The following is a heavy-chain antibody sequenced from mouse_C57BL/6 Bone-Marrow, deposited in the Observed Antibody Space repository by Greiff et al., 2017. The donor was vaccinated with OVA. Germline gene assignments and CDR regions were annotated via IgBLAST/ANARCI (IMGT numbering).Heavy chain of an antibody. CDR3: ARGPSPYYFDY. CDR1: GFTFSSYA. CDR2: ISDGGSYT. Sequence: EVQLVESGGGLVKPGGSLKLSCAASGFTFSSYAMSWVRQTPEKRLEWVATISDGGSYTYYPDNVKGRFTISRDNAKNNLYLQMSHLKSEDTAMYYCARGPSPYYFDYWGQGTTLTVSS. V-gene: IGHV5-4*01. J-gene: IGHJ2*01.